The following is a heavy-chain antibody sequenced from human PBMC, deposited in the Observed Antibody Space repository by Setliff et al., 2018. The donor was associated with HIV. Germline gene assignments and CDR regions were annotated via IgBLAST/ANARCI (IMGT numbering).Heavy chain of an antibody. J-gene: IGHJ3*02. Sequence: SETLSLTCTVSGGSISSSTYYWGWIRQPPGKGLEWIGSIYYVDSVKGRFTISRDNTKNSLYLQLNSLRAEDTAVYYCARDAAAPAAIEGAFDIWGQGTMVTVSS. CDR2: IYYV. CDR3: ARDAAAPAAIEGAFDI. V-gene: IGHV4-39*02. D-gene: IGHD2-2*02. CDR1: GGSISSSTYY.